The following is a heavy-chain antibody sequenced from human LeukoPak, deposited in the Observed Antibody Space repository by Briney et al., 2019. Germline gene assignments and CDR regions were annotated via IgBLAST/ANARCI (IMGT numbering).Heavy chain of an antibody. V-gene: IGHV1-18*01. CDR3: ARDLRAASDTITVYFDY. CDR2: IRAYNGKT. J-gene: IGHJ4*02. D-gene: IGHD6-13*01. Sequence: GSSVKVSCKGSGYSFTSYGISWVRQPPAQGLEGMGWIRAYNGKTNHAQKLQGRVTMTTDTSTSTAYMELRSLRSDDTAVYYCARDLRAASDTITVYFDYWGQGTLVTVSS. CDR1: GYSFTSYG.